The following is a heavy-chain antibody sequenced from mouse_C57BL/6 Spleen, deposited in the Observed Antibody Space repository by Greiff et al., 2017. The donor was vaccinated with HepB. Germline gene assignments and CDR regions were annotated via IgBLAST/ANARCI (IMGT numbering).Heavy chain of an antibody. D-gene: IGHD2-4*01. Sequence: QVQLQQPGAELVKPGASVKVSCKASGYTFTSYWMHWVKQRPGQGLEWIGRIHPSDSDTNYNQKFKGKATLTVDKSSSTAYMQLSSLTSEDSAVYYCASLYYDYDAFAYWGQGTLVTVSA. V-gene: IGHV1-74*01. CDR2: IHPSDSDT. CDR1: GYTFTSYW. CDR3: ASLYYDYDAFAY. J-gene: IGHJ3*01.